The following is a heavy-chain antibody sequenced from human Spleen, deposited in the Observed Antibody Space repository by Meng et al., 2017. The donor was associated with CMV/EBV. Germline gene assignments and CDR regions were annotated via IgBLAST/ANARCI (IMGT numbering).Heavy chain of an antibody. D-gene: IGHD2-2*01. J-gene: IGHJ4*02. CDR2: IYYIETT. CDR1: GVSVSSGGYY. Sequence: SGVSVSSGGYYWNWIRQLPGKGLEWIGYIYYIETTYYNPSLRRRVTISVDTSKNLLSLTLNSVTAADTALYYCARAPPSSPFDYWGQGTLVTVSS. CDR3: ARAPPSSPFDY. V-gene: IGHV4-31*02.